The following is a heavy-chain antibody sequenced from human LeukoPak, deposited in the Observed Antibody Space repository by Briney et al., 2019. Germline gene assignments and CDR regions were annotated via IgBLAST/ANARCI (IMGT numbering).Heavy chain of an antibody. Sequence: PGGSLRLSCAASGFTFSSYAMSWVRQAPGKGLEWVSGISGSGGSTYYADSVKGRFTISRDNSKNTLYLQMNSLRAEDTAVYYCARVTGYMIEDYFDSWGQGTLVTVSS. J-gene: IGHJ4*02. D-gene: IGHD3-22*01. V-gene: IGHV3-23*01. CDR1: GFTFSSYA. CDR3: ARVTGYMIEDYFDS. CDR2: ISGSGGST.